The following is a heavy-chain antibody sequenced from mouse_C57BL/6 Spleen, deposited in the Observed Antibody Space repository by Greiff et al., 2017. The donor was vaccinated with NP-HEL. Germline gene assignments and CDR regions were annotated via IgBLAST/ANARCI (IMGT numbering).Heavy chain of an antibody. J-gene: IGHJ1*03. CDR3: VRQQLAHWYFDV. CDR1: GFSFNTYA. V-gene: IGHV10-1*01. D-gene: IGHD4-1*02. CDR2: IRSKSNNYAT. Sequence: EVQGVESGGGLVQPKGSLKLSCAASGFSFNTYAMNWVRQAPGKGLEWVARIRSKSNNYATYYADSVKDRFTISRDDSESMLYLQMNNLKTEDTAMYYCVRQQLAHWYFDVWGTGTTVTVSS.